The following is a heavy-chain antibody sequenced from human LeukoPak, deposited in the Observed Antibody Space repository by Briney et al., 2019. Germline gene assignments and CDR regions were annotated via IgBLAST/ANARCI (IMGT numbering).Heavy chain of an antibody. CDR1: GDSISSYY. V-gene: IGHV4-59*01. CDR2: IYYSGST. D-gene: IGHD3-3*01. J-gene: IGHJ4*02. Sequence: SETLSLTCTVSGDSISSYYWSWIRQPPGKGLEWIGYIYYSGSTNYNPSLKSRVTISVDTSKNQSSLKLSSVTAADTAVYYCARDFFGPSLFDYWGQGTLVTVSS. CDR3: ARDFFGPSLFDY.